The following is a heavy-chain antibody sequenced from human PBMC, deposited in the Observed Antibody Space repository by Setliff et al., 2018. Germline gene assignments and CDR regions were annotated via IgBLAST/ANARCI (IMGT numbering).Heavy chain of an antibody. V-gene: IGHV3-30*02. Sequence: GGSLRLSCAASGFTFSSYGMHWVRQAPGKGLEWVAFIHYDGSNKYYADSVKGRFTISRDEAKNSLYLQMNSLRTEDTAVYYCARSAVSEPGQFYLDNWGQGTQVTVSS. CDR1: GFTFSSYG. CDR3: ARSAVSEPGQFYLDN. CDR2: IHYDGSNK. J-gene: IGHJ4*02. D-gene: IGHD1-1*01.